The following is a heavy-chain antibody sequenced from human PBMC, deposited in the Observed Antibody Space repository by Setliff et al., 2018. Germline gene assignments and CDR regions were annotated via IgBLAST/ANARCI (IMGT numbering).Heavy chain of an antibody. CDR2: IRSKAYGGTT. V-gene: IGHV3-49*04. D-gene: IGHD5-12*01. J-gene: IGHJ4*02. Sequence: GGSLRLSCTASGFTFGDYAMSWVRQAPGKGLEWVGFIRSKAYGGTTEYAASVKGRFTISRDDSKSIAYLQMNSLKTEDTAVYYCTTEGWDIPNDYWGQGTLVTVSS. CDR3: TTEGWDIPNDY. CDR1: GFTFGDYA.